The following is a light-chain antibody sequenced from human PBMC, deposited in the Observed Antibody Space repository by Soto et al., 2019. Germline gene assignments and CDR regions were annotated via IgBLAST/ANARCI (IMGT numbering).Light chain of an antibody. CDR3: QEYYDTPYT. CDR2: WAS. CDR1: QSLLYSSNNKNY. V-gene: IGKV4-1*01. J-gene: IGKJ3*01. Sequence: DIVMTQSPDSLAVSLGERATINCKSSQSLLYSSNNKNYLAWYQQKPGQPPKLLIYWASTRESGVPDRFSDSGSGTDFTLTIRSLQAEDVAVYYCQEYYDTPYTFGPGTKVDIQ.